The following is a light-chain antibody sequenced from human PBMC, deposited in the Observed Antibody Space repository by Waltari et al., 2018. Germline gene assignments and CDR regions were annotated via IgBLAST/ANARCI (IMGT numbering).Light chain of an antibody. Sequence: SVAISCSGTSSDVGGYNYVFWYQQHPGKAPKLMIYDVTKRPAGVPDRFSGSKSGNTASLTISGLQADDEADYYCCSYAGRNIYVFGTGTKVTVL. J-gene: IGLJ1*01. CDR3: CSYAGRNIYV. V-gene: IGLV2-11*01. CDR1: SSDVGGYNY. CDR2: DVT.